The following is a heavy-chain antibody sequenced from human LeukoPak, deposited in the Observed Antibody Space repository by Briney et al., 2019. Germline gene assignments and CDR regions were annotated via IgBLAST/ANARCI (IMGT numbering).Heavy chain of an antibody. CDR2: ISSSSSYI. J-gene: IGHJ6*03. Sequence: GGSLRLSCAASGFTFTSYSMNWVRQAPGKGLEWVSSISSSSSYIYYVDSVKGRFTISRDNAKNSLYLQINSLRAEDTAVYFCGGAMFGSYYYYYMDVWGKGTTVTVSS. D-gene: IGHD3-3*01. V-gene: IGHV3-21*01. CDR3: GGAMFGSYYYYYMDV. CDR1: GFTFTSYS.